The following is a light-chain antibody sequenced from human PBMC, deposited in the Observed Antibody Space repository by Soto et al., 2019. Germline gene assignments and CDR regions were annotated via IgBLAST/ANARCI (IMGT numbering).Light chain of an antibody. CDR2: AAS. CDR3: QQVKSYPWT. Sequence: DIQLTQSPSFLSASVGDRVTITCRASQDLSSYLVWYQQKPGKAPKLLIYAASILESGVPSRFSGSGAGTECTRTITSRQPEDFATDSCQQVKSYPWTFGQGTKVEIK. J-gene: IGKJ1*01. V-gene: IGKV1-9*01. CDR1: QDLSSY.